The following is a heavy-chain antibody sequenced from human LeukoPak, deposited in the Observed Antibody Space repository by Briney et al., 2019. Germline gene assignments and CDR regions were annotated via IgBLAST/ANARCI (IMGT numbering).Heavy chain of an antibody. CDR3: AGGTWLVVFDW. CDR1: GGSISSYY. J-gene: IGHJ4*02. Sequence: SETLSLTCTVSGGSISSYYWSWIRQPAGKGLEWFGRFYTSGSTNYHPSLKSRVTMSVDTSKNQFSLKLSSVTAADTAVYYCAGGTWLVVFDWWGQGTLVTVSS. CDR2: FYTSGST. V-gene: IGHV4-4*07. D-gene: IGHD2-15*01.